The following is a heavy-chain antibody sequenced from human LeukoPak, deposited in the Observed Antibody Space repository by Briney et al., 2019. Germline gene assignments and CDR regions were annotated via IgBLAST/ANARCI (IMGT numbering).Heavy chain of an antibody. V-gene: IGHV1-8*03. CDR2: INLNSGNT. Sequence: GASVKVSCTASGYTFTRYDINWVRQATGQGLEWMGWINLNSGNTGYAQKFQGRVTITRDNSIRTAYMEVSSLRSEDTAVHYCARVDGSPDYWGQGTLLTVSS. D-gene: IGHD2-15*01. J-gene: IGHJ4*02. CDR3: ARVDGSPDY. CDR1: GYTFTRYD.